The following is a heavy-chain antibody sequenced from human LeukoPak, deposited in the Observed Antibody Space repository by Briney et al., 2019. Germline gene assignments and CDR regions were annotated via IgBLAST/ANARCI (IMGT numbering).Heavy chain of an antibody. V-gene: IGHV3-23*01. Sequence: GGSLRLSCAVSGFTFSSYAMSWVRQAPGKGLERVAAISGSGGSTYYADSVKGRFTISRDNSKNTLYLQMNSLRAEDTAVYYCAKCGGSYVEGAFDIWGQGTMVTVSS. CDR2: ISGSGGST. D-gene: IGHD1-26*01. J-gene: IGHJ3*02. CDR1: GFTFSSYA. CDR3: AKCGGSYVEGAFDI.